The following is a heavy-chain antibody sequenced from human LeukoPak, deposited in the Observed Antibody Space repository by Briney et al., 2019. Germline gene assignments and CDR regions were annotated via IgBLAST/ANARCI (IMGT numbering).Heavy chain of an antibody. J-gene: IGHJ4*02. CDR3: ARGIESYGDYGY. CDR1: GGSISGSY. CDR2: MYNSGST. V-gene: IGHV4-59*01. D-gene: IGHD4-17*01. Sequence: SETLSLTCTVSGGSISGSYWSWIQQPPGKGLEWIAYMYNSGSTNYNPSLKSRVTISIDTSKNQFSLKLSSLTAADTAIYYCARGIESYGDYGYWGQGILVTVSS.